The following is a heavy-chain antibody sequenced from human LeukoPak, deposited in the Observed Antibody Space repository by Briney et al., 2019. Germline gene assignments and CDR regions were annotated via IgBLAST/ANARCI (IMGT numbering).Heavy chain of an antibody. V-gene: IGHV3-66*02. CDR1: GFTVSSNY. Sequence: GGSLRLSCAASGFTVSSNYMSWVRQAPGKGLEWVSVIYSGGSTYYADSVKGRFTFSRDNSKNTLYLQMNSLRAEDTAVYYCARDCSGGSCYWIRDAFDIWGQGTMVTVSS. J-gene: IGHJ3*02. D-gene: IGHD2-15*01. CDR3: ARDCSGGSCYWIRDAFDI. CDR2: IYSGGST.